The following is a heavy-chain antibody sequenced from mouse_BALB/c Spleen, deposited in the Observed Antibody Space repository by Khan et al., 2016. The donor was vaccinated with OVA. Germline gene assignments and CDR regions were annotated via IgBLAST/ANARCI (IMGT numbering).Heavy chain of an antibody. CDR2: ISYSGST. CDR3: ASELGRYYAMDY. V-gene: IGHV3-2*02. J-gene: IGHJ4*01. CDR1: GYSITSGYA. D-gene: IGHD4-1*01. Sequence: EVQLQESGPGLVKPSQSLSLTCTVTGYSITSGYAWNWIRQFPGNKLEWMGCISYSGSTNYSPSLKSRISITRDTSKNQFFLQLNSVTAEDTATYYCASELGRYYAMDYWGQGTSVTVSS.